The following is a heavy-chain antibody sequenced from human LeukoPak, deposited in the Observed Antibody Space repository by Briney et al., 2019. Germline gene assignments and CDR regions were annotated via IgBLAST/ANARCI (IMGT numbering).Heavy chain of an antibody. D-gene: IGHD3-22*01. J-gene: IGHJ4*02. CDR1: GFSFDDYG. CDR2: INWNGDRT. Sequence: PGGALRLSCAASGFSFDDYGLTWVRQAPGKGLEWGSGINWNGDRTDYADSVKGRFTISRDNAKTSLYLKMNSLRAEDTALYYCARDLRVVITGSFDSWGQGTLVTVSS. CDR3: ARDLRVVITGSFDS. V-gene: IGHV3-20*04.